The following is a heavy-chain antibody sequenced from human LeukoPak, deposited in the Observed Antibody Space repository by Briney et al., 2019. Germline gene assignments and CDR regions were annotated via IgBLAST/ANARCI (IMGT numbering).Heavy chain of an antibody. Sequence: SGGSLRLSCAASGFTFSSYGMHWVRQAPGKGLEWVAVIWYDGSNKYYADSVKGRFTISRDNSKNTLYLQMNSLRAEDTAVYYCARELGDGYNDYWGQGTLVTVSS. D-gene: IGHD5-24*01. CDR2: IWYDGSNK. V-gene: IGHV3-33*01. CDR3: ARELGDGYNDY. J-gene: IGHJ4*02. CDR1: GFTFSSYG.